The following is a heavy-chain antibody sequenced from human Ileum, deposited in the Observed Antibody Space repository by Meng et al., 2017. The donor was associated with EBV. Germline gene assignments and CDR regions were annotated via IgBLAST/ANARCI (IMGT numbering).Heavy chain of an antibody. J-gene: IGHJ4*02. Sequence: SAPGLVQLPEPLSLCCLVSGGSVRRDIYHWSWIGRSPGRGVDWIERTNGRDINYSPSIQSRRTIAKDPAKTQFFLRLTPGPAGDTAMYYCAYYRVGRGGVGSWGQGTLVTVSS. V-gene: IGHV4-61*01. D-gene: IGHD3-16*01. CDR2: TNGRDI. CDR3: AYYRVGRGGVGS. CDR1: GGSVRRDIYH.